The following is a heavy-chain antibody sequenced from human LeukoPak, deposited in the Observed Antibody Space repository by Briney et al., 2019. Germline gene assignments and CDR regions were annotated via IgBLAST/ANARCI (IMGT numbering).Heavy chain of an antibody. V-gene: IGHV1-2*05. Sequence: ASVKVSCKASGYTFTAYYIHWVRQAPGQGLEWMGRINPNSGGTSYAQKFQGRVTMTRDTSISTAYMELSSLRSDDTVVYYCAIAGGGSDAFDIWGQGTMVTVSS. CDR3: AIAGGGSDAFDI. CDR2: INPNSGGT. D-gene: IGHD2-15*01. CDR1: GYTFTAYY. J-gene: IGHJ3*02.